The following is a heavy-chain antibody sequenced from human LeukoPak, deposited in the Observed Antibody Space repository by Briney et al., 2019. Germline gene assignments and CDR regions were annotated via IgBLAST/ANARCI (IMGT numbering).Heavy chain of an antibody. CDR2: IYTTGRT. D-gene: IGHD6-19*01. V-gene: IGHV4-4*07. CDR3: AREGVAGLYYFDY. CDR1: GGSISSYS. Sequence: SETLSLTCTVSGGSISSYSWSWIRQPAGKGLEWIGRIYTTGRTNHNPSLKSRVTMSIDTSKNQFSMRLTSVTAADTAVYSCAREGVAGLYYFDYWGQRTLVTVSS. J-gene: IGHJ4*02.